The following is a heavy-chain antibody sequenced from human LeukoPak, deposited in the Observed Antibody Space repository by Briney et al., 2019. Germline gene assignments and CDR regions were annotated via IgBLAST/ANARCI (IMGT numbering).Heavy chain of an antibody. J-gene: IGHJ4*02. Sequence: QPGGSLRLSCAASAFTFSSYAMSWVRQAPGKGLVWVSRVKYDGSTTTYADSVKGRFTISRDNAKNILYLQMNSLRVEDTAVYYCARDLDWLLFDYWGQGTLVTVSS. V-gene: IGHV3-74*01. CDR3: ARDLDWLLFDY. CDR2: VKYDGSTT. D-gene: IGHD3-9*01. CDR1: AFTFSSYA.